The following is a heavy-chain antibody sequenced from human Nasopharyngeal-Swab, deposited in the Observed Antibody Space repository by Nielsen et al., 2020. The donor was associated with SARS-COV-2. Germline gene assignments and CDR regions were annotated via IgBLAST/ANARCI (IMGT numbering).Heavy chain of an antibody. CDR2: ISSSGSTI. D-gene: IGHD1-1*01. V-gene: IGHV3-11*04. Sequence: GESLKISCAASGFTFSDYYMSWIRQAPGKGLEWVSYISSSGSTIYYADSVKGRFTISRDNSKNTLYLQMNSLRAEDTAVYFCARAGTGRADPTAWGQGALVTVSS. CDR1: GFTFSDYY. J-gene: IGHJ5*02. CDR3: ARAGTGRADPTA.